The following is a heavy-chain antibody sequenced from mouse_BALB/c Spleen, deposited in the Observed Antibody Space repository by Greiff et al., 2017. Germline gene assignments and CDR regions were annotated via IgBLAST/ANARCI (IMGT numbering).Heavy chain of an antibody. CDR1: GFTFSSYA. J-gene: IGHJ4*01. D-gene: IGHD2-1*01. Sequence: DVQLVESGGGLVKPGGSLKLSCAASGFTFSSYAMSWVRQTPEKRLEWVASISSGGSTYYPDSVKGRFTISRDNARNILYLQMSSLRSEDTAMYYCARGGGNYYYAMDYWGQGTSVTVSS. CDR2: ISSGGST. V-gene: IGHV5-6-5*01. CDR3: ARGGGNYYYAMDY.